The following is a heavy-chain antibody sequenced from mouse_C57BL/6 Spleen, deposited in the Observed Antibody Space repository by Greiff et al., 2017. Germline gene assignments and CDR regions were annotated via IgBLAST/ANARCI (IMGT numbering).Heavy chain of an antibody. CDR3: ARRGVITTVVATEYYFDY. J-gene: IGHJ2*01. Sequence: QVHVKQSGAELVKPGASVKMSCKASGYTFTSYWITWVKQRPGQGLEWIGDIYPGSGSTNYNEKFKSKATLTVDTSSSTAYMQLSSLTSEDSAVYYCARRGVITTVVATEYYFDYWGQGTTLTVSS. CDR2: IYPGSGST. D-gene: IGHD1-1*01. CDR1: GYTFTSYW. V-gene: IGHV1-55*01.